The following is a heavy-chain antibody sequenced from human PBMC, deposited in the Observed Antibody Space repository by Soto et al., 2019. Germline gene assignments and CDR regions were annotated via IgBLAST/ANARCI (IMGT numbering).Heavy chain of an antibody. CDR3: ARDRGYSNSNFFYYGMDA. CDR1: GFSFSDYE. V-gene: IGHV3-48*03. Sequence: HPGGSLRLSCAVSGFSFSDYEMSWVRQAPGKGLEWISFVSQSGSVIYYADSVKGRFTISRDNANDSLYLQMNGLRADDTAVYFCARDRGYSNSNFFYYGMDAWGQGTTVTVSS. J-gene: IGHJ6*02. CDR2: VSQSGSVI. D-gene: IGHD4-4*01.